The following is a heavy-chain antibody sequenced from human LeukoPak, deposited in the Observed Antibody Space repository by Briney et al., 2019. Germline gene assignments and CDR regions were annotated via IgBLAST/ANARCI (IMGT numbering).Heavy chain of an antibody. CDR2: INPNSGAT. V-gene: IGHV1-2*02. J-gene: IGHJ4*02. Sequence: ASLEVSCKASGYNFIDHYIYWLRHAPGQGLEWMGWINPNSGATNYAQKFQGRVTITGDTSMNTAHMELSRLTSDDTAMYFCARSVWYSGSYGFDYWGQGTLVRVAS. CDR1: GYNFIDHY. CDR3: ARSVWYSGSYGFDY. D-gene: IGHD1-26*01.